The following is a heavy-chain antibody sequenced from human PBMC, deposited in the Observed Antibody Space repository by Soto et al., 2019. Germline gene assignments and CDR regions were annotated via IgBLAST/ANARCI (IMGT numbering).Heavy chain of an antibody. J-gene: IGHJ6*02. V-gene: IGHV3-13*05. CDR1: GFTFRNYD. CDR2: ISTAGDP. Sequence: EVQLVESGGGLVQPGGSLRLSCEASGFTFRNYDMHWVRQGTGKGLEWVSGISTAGDPDYADSVEGRFTISRENAQTSFFLQLNSLRVGDTAVYYCARTDRDFYGVDVWGQGNRVIFPS. CDR3: ARTDRDFYGVDV.